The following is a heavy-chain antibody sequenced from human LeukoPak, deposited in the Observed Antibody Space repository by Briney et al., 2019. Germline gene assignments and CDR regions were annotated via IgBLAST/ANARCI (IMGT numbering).Heavy chain of an antibody. CDR2: IKRDGRED. CDR3: ATVIMVSNDYEAVAEYFQH. Sequence: GGSLRLSCVVSGFTFSNYWMSWVRQAPGKGLEWVANIKRDGREDYYVDCVKGRFTISRDNAKNSLYLQMNSLRAEDTAIYYCATVIMVSNDYEAVAEYFQHWGQGTLVTVSS. V-gene: IGHV3-7*01. D-gene: IGHD4-17*01. CDR1: GFTFSNYW. J-gene: IGHJ1*01.